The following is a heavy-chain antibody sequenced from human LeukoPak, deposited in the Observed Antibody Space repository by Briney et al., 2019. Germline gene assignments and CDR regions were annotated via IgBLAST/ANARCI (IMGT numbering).Heavy chain of an antibody. D-gene: IGHD5-24*01. CDR1: GGSITGYY. CDR3: ATGRDADSARGYYDMDV. V-gene: IGHV4-4*07. CDR2: IYSGGST. J-gene: IGHJ6*02. Sequence: SETLPLTCTVSGGSITGYYWTWIRQPAGKGLEWIGRIYSGGSTNYNPPLKSRVTMSVDTSKNQLSLKLSSVTAADTAVYYCATGRDADSARGYYDMDVWGQGTTVTVSS.